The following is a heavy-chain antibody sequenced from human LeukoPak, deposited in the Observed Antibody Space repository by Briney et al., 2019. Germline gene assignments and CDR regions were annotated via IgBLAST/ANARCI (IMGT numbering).Heavy chain of an antibody. CDR3: AKDRRYYDSSGLFDY. V-gene: IGHV3-48*03. Sequence: GGSLRLSCAASGFTFSSFGLNWVRQAPGKGLEWISYISNSGTTVYYADSVRGRFTFSRDNAKNSLYLQMNSLRAEDTAVYYCAKDRRYYDSSGLFDYWGQGTLVTVSS. J-gene: IGHJ4*02. CDR2: ISNSGTTV. D-gene: IGHD3-22*01. CDR1: GFTFSSFG.